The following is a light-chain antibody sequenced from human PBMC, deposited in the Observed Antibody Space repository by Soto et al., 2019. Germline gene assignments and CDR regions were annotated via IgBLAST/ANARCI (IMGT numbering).Light chain of an antibody. CDR1: SSDVGGYNY. CDR2: EVS. CDR3: CSYTSSITYV. V-gene: IGLV2-14*01. Sequence: LNQPASVSGSPGQSITISCTGTSSDVGGYNYVSWYQQHPGKAPKLMIYEVSYRPSGVSDRFSGSKSGNTASLTISGLQAEDEADYYCCSYTSSITYVFGTGTKATVL. J-gene: IGLJ1*01.